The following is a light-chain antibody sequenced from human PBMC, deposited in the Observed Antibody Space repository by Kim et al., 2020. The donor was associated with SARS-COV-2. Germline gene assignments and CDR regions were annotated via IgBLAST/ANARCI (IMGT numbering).Light chain of an antibody. CDR2: DTS. CDR1: QGITKY. V-gene: IGKV1-16*02. Sequence: GFVEDRVTITCRASQGITKYLGWFQQKPGQAPRSLIYDTSTLESGVPSKFRGSGSGTDFTLTISNLQPEDLATYYCQQYSDFPPTFGGGTKVDIK. CDR3: QQYSDFPPT. J-gene: IGKJ4*01.